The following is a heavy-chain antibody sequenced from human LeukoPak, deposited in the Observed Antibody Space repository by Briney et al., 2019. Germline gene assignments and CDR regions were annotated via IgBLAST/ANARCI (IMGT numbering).Heavy chain of an antibody. Sequence: PSETLSLTCTVSGDSISSSSYYWGWIRQPPGKGLEWIGSIYYSGSTYYNPSLKSRVTISVDTSKNQFSLKLSSVTAADTAVYYCARGGGQYPGIAVAGNFDYWGQGTLVTVSS. D-gene: IGHD6-19*01. V-gene: IGHV4-39*07. CDR2: IYYSGST. CDR1: GDSISSSSYY. CDR3: ARGGGQYPGIAVAGNFDY. J-gene: IGHJ4*02.